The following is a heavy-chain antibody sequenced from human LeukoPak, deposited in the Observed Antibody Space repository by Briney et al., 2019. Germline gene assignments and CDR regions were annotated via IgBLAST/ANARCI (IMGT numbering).Heavy chain of an antibody. Sequence: PGGSLRLSCAASGFTFSDYYISWIRQAPGKGLEWVSYISKSETTIYYADSVKGRFTISRDNAKNSLYLQMNSLRAEDTAVYYCAELGITMIGGVWGKGTTVTISS. CDR3: AELGITMIGGV. V-gene: IGHV3-11*04. CDR1: GFTFSDYY. J-gene: IGHJ6*04. CDR2: ISKSETTI. D-gene: IGHD3-10*02.